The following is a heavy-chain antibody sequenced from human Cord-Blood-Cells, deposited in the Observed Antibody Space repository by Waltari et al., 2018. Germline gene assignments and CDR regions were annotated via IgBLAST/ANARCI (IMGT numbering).Heavy chain of an antibody. Sequence: QVQLVQSGAEVKKPGASVKVSCKASGGTFSSYAISWVRQAPGQGLECVGGIIPSFGTANYAQKFQGRVTITADEATSTAYMELSSLRSEDTAVYYCARDRRRGYSYGLFDYWGQGTLVTVSS. CDR3: ARDRRRGYSYGLFDY. V-gene: IGHV1-69*01. CDR1: GGTFSSYA. CDR2: IIPSFGTA. J-gene: IGHJ4*02. D-gene: IGHD5-18*01.